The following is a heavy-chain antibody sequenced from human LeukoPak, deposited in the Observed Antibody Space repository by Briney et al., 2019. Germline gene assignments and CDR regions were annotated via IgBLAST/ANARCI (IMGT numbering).Heavy chain of an antibody. V-gene: IGHV3-21*01. CDR3: AKDNVGKTFWSGYPYYFDY. CDR2: ISSSSSYI. Sequence: GGSLRLSCAASGFTFSSYIMNWVRQAPGKGLEWVSSISSSSSYIYYADSVKGRFTISRDNAKNSLYLQMNSLRAEDTAVYYCAKDNVGKTFWSGYPYYFDYWGQGTLVTVSS. J-gene: IGHJ4*02. CDR1: GFTFSSYI. D-gene: IGHD3-3*01.